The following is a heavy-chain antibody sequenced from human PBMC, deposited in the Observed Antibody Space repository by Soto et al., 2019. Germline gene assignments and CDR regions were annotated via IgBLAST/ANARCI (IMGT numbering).Heavy chain of an antibody. J-gene: IGHJ1*01. Sequence: QVQLVESGGGVVQPGGSLRLSCAASGFVLSGYAMHWVRQAPGKGLEWVAVISFDGKKSYYADSVKGRFAISRDTSQNTVVLQMNSLRPADTAVYYCARPAYCRGGFCYTGPKYFQHWGQGALVTVSS. D-gene: IGHD2-15*01. CDR2: ISFDGKKS. V-gene: IGHV3-30*09. CDR3: ARPAYCRGGFCYTGPKYFQH. CDR1: GFVLSGYA.